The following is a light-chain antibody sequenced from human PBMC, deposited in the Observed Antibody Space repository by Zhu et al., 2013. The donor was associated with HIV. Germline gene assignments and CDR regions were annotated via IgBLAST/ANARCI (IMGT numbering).Light chain of an antibody. CDR2: AAS. V-gene: IGKV1-9*01. Sequence: DIQLTQSPSFLSASVGDRVTITCRASHDIGRYLAWYQQKPGKAPSLFIYAASTLETGVPSRFSGSGSGAEFTLTISRLEPEDFAVYYCQQYATSPYNFGQGTKLDLK. CDR3: QQYATSPYN. CDR1: HDIGRY. J-gene: IGKJ2*01.